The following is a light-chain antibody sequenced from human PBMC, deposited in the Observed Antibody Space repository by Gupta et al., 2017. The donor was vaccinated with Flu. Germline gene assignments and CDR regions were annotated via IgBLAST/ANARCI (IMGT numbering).Light chain of an antibody. CDR1: ALPKQY. Sequence: SYELTQPPPVSVSPGQTARITCPGDALPKQYAYWYQQKPGQAPVLVIYKDSERPSGFPERFSGSSSGTTVTLTISGVQAEDEADYYCQSADSSGTYVVFGGGTKLTVL. J-gene: IGLJ2*01. CDR3: QSADSSGTYVV. V-gene: IGLV3-25*02. CDR2: KDS.